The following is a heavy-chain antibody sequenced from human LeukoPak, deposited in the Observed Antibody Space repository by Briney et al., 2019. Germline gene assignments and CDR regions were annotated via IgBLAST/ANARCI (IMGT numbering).Heavy chain of an antibody. Sequence: SETLSLTCAVYGGSFSGFYWTWIRQPPGMGLEWIGEFSHGGNTNYNPSLKSRVTISADTSKKQFSLNLTSVTAADTAVYYCARGSAPYSITPYNYWGRGTLLTVSS. CDR1: GGSFSGFY. CDR2: FSHGGNT. J-gene: IGHJ2*01. V-gene: IGHV4-34*01. D-gene: IGHD1-1*01. CDR3: ARGSAPYSITPYNY.